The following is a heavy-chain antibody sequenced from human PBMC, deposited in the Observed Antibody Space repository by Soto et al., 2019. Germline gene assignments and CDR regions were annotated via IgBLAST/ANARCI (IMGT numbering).Heavy chain of an antibody. V-gene: IGHV4-39*01. CDR3: ARHEGNGNVWPLDY. J-gene: IGHJ4*02. CDR2: IHYSGST. CDR1: GDSIGTTHSY. D-gene: IGHD2-8*01. Sequence: QVQLLESGPGLVKPSETLSLTCTVSGDSIGTTHSYWAWIRQSPGKVMEWIGNIHYSGSTYYMPSLRCRVTLSVDTSKTQFSLRLTSVIAEDTAVYYCARHEGNGNVWPLDYWGQGILVTVSS.